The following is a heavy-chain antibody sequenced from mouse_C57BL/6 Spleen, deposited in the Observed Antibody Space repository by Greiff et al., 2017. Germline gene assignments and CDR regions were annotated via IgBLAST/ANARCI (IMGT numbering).Heavy chain of an antibody. J-gene: IGHJ3*01. CDR3: AASDGIRRFAY. CDR1: GYTFTSYW. CDR2: IDPSDSET. D-gene: IGHD1-1*01. V-gene: IGHV1-52*01. Sequence: QVQLQQPGAELVRPGSSVKLSCKASGYTFTSYWMHWVKQRPIQGLEWIGNIDPSDSETNYNQKFKDQATLTVDNSSSTAYMQLSSLTCEDSTVYYCAASDGIRRFAYWGPGTLVTVSA.